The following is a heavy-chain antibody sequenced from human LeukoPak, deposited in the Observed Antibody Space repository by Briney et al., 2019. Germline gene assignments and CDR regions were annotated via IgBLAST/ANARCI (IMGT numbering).Heavy chain of an antibody. V-gene: IGHV4-4*07. D-gene: IGHD4-17*01. CDR2: INTDGST. CDR3: GREGDRDNEPTHDYGDHNYYYYYMDV. Sequence: SETLSLTCTVSGGSISNYYWSWMRQSAGKGLEWIGRINTDGSTNYNPSLKSRVAMSVDTSKNQFSLKLTSVTAADTAVYYCGREGDRDNEPTHDYGDHNYYYYYMDVWGKGTTVTVSS. J-gene: IGHJ6*03. CDR1: GGSISNYY.